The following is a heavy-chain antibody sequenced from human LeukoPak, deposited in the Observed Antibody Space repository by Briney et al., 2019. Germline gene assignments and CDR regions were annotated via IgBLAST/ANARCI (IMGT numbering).Heavy chain of an antibody. Sequence: PGGSLRLSCAVSGFTFSTDSMNWVRQAPGKGLEWVSCISTSSTDIHYADSVKGRFTISRDNAKNSLYLQMSSLRAEDTAVYYCVRVLDTAMVLDAFDIWGQGTMVTVSS. V-gene: IGHV3-21*01. CDR2: ISTSSTDI. CDR1: GFTFSTDS. CDR3: VRVLDTAMVLDAFDI. D-gene: IGHD5-18*01. J-gene: IGHJ3*02.